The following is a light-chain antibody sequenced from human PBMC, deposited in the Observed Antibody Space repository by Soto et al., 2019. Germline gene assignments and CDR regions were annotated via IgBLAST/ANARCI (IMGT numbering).Light chain of an antibody. CDR2: GSS. CDR3: QQYNTWPLT. V-gene: IGKV3-15*01. Sequence: EIVMTQSPATLSMSPGERATLSCRASQSVSNNLAWYQQKPGQAPRLLIYGSSTRATGIPARFNGSGSGTEFTLTISSLQSEDFAVYYCQQYNTWPLTFGGGTKVGI. J-gene: IGKJ4*01. CDR1: QSVSNN.